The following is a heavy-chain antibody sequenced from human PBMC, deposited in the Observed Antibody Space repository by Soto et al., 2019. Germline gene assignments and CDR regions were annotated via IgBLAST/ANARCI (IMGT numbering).Heavy chain of an antibody. D-gene: IGHD3-10*01. V-gene: IGHV3-74*01. J-gene: IGHJ4*02. CDR1: GFTFSSYW. CDR3: ARCDRYYYGSGNPVDY. CDR2: INSDGSST. Sequence: GGSLRLSCAASGFTFSSYWMHWVRQAPGKGLVWVSRINSDGSSTSYADSVKGRFTISRDNAKNTLYLQMNSLRAEDTAVYYCARCDRYYYGSGNPVDYWGQGSLVTVSS.